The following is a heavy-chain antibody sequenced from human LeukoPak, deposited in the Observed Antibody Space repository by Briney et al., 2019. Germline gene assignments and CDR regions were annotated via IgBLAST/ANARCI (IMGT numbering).Heavy chain of an antibody. V-gene: IGHV1-18*01. CDR3: ARDGIAVAGTWDAFDI. Sequence: ASVKVSCKASGSTFTSYGISWVRQAPGQGLEWMGWISAYNGNTNYAQKLQGRVTMTTDTSTSTAYMELRSLRSDDTAVYYCARDGIAVAGTWDAFDIWGQGTMVIVSS. D-gene: IGHD6-19*01. J-gene: IGHJ3*02. CDR2: ISAYNGNT. CDR1: GSTFTSYG.